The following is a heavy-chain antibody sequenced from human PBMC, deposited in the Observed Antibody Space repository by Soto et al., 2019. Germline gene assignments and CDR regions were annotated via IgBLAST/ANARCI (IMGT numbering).Heavy chain of an antibody. Sequence: SQTLSLTCAISGDSVSSNSAAWNWIRQSPSRGLEWLGRTYYRSKWYNDYAVSVKSRITINPDTSKNQFSLQLNSVTPEDTAVYYCARGIVVVPAAKILTIFGVDKGDWFDPWGQGTLVTVSS. V-gene: IGHV6-1*01. CDR1: GDSVSSNSAA. CDR3: ARGIVVVPAAKILTIFGVDKGDWFDP. D-gene: IGHD2-2*01. CDR2: TYYRSKWYN. J-gene: IGHJ5*02.